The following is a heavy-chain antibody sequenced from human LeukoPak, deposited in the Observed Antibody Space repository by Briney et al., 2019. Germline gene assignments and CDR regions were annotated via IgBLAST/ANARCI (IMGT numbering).Heavy chain of an antibody. V-gene: IGHV3-66*02. Sequence: GGSLRLSCAASGFAFYSYAMIWVRQAPGKGLEWVSVIYSGGSTYYADSVKGRFTISRDNSKNTLYLQVNSLRAEDTAVYYCAREYGEYSYGYDYYYYYMDVWGKGTTVTVSS. CDR3: AREYGEYSYGYDYYYYYMDV. CDR1: GFAFYSYA. D-gene: IGHD5-18*01. CDR2: IYSGGST. J-gene: IGHJ6*03.